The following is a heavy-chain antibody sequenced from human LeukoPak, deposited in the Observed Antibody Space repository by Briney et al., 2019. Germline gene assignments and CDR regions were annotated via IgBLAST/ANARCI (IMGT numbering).Heavy chain of an antibody. D-gene: IGHD7-27*01. CDR3: ARGPLTGSMLGDFDY. J-gene: IGHJ4*02. CDR2: INWNGDST. Sequence: TGGSLRLSCAASGFTFDDYGMSWVRQAPGKGLEWVSGINWNGDSTDYADSVKGRFTISRDNARNSLYVQMNSLRAEDTALCYCARGPLTGSMLGDFDYWGQGTLVTVSS. V-gene: IGHV3-20*04. CDR1: GFTFDDYG.